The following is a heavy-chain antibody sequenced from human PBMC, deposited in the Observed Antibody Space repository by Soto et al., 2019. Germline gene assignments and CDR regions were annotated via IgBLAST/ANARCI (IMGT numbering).Heavy chain of an antibody. CDR2: ISGSGGGA. D-gene: IGHD6-19*01. V-gene: IGHV3-23*01. Sequence: EVQLLESGGGLVQPGGSLRLSCAASGFTITSYAMSWVRQAPGKGLEWVSVISGSGGGANYADSVKGRFTISRDNSKNTLYLQMDSPRAEDTAVYYCAKGFYTSGWNYFEYWGQGTLVTVSS. CDR3: AKGFYTSGWNYFEY. CDR1: GFTITSYA. J-gene: IGHJ4*02.